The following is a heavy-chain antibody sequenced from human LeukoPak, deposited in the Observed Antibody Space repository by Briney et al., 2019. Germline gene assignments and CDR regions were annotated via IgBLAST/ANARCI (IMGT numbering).Heavy chain of an antibody. Sequence: TGGSLRLSCEASGFTFSNYWMTWVRQAPGKGLEWVANIKQDGSERYYVDSVKGRFTITRDSAKNSLYLQMNSLRAEDTAVYYCARCGGTHCGSTSSFDYWGQGTLVTVSS. CDR2: IKQDGSER. J-gene: IGHJ4*02. CDR1: GFTFSNYW. D-gene: IGHD2-2*01. V-gene: IGHV3-7*03. CDR3: ARCGGTHCGSTSSFDY.